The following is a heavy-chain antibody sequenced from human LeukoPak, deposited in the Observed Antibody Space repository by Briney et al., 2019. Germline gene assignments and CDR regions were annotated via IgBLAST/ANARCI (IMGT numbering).Heavy chain of an antibody. CDR1: GGSISSYY. Sequence: PSETLSLTCTVSGGSISSYYWSWIRQPPGKGLEWIGYIYYSGSTNYNPSLKSRVTISVDTSKNQFSLKLSSVTAADTAVYYCARGGDIVVVPAEGKFDYWGQGTLVTVSS. D-gene: IGHD2-2*01. CDR2: IYYSGST. J-gene: IGHJ4*02. V-gene: IGHV4-59*01. CDR3: ARGGDIVVVPAEGKFDY.